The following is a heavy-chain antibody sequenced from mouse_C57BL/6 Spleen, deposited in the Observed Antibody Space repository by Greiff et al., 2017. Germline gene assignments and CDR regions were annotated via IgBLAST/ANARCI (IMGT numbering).Heavy chain of an antibody. CDR3: ARKKGSNYYYAMDY. Sequence: QVQLQQPGAELVKPGASVKLSCKASGYTFTSYWMHWVKQRPGRGLEWIGRIDPNSGGTKYNEKFKSKATLTVDKPSSTAYMQRSSLTSEDSAVYYCARKKGSNYYYAMDYWGQGTSVTVSS. D-gene: IGHD2-5*01. CDR2: IDPNSGGT. CDR1: GYTFTSYW. J-gene: IGHJ4*01. V-gene: IGHV1-72*01.